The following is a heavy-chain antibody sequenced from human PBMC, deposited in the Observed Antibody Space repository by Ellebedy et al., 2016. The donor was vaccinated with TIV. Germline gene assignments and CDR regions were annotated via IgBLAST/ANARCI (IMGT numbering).Heavy chain of an antibody. CDR1: GFTFSFYW. Sequence: GESLKISXAASGFTFSFYWMNWVRQAPGKGLEWISYISGSTGPIHYADSVKGRFTISSDKARNLLYLEMNNLRADDTAVYYCASRLGIGPWGQGTLVTVSS. CDR2: ISGSTGPI. D-gene: IGHD3-16*01. J-gene: IGHJ5*02. CDR3: ASRLGIGP. V-gene: IGHV3-48*01.